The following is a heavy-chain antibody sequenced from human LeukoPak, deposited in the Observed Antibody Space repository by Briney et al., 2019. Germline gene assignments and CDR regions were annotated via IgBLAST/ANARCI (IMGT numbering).Heavy chain of an antibody. CDR3: ARNQVYYDFWSGSYWDPYYYYGMDV. J-gene: IGHJ6*02. CDR2: INPCGGST. V-gene: IGHV1-46*01. D-gene: IGHD3-3*01. CDR1: GYTFTSYY. Sequence: ASVKVSCKASGYTFTSYYMHWVRHAPGPGLEWMINPCGGSTSYAQKFRGRVTMTRDTSTSTVYMELSSLRSEDTGVYYCARNQVYYDFWSGSYWDPYYYYGMDVWGQGTTVTVSS.